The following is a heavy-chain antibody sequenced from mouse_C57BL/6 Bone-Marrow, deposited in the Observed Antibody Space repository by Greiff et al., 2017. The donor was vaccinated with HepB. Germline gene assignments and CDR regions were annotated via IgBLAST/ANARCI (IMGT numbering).Heavy chain of an antibody. D-gene: IGHD1-1*02. CDR3: ARGDYRWYDAMDY. J-gene: IGHJ4*01. CDR2: IYPRDGST. Sequence: QVQLKESGPELVKPGASVKLSCKASGYTFTSYDINWVKQRPGQGLEWIGWIYPRDGSTKYNEKFKGKATLTVDTSSSTAYMELHSLTSEDSAVYFCARGDYRWYDAMDYWGQGTSVTVSS. CDR1: GYTFTSYD. V-gene: IGHV1-85*01.